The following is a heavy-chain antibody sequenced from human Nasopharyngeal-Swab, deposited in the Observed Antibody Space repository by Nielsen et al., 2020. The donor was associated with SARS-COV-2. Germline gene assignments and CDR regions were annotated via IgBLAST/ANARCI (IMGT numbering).Heavy chain of an antibody. CDR2: IDPSDSYT. V-gene: IGHV5-10-1*01. D-gene: IGHD6-6*01. CDR3: ARSKTYSSSWDDY. J-gene: IGHJ4*02. Sequence: ERQMPGKGLGWVGRIDPSDSYTNYSPSFQGHVTISADKSISTAYLQWSSLKASDTAMYYCARSKTYSSSWDDYWGQGTLVTVSS.